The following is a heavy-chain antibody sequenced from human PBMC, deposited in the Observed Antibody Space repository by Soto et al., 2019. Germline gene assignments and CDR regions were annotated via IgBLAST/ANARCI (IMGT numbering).Heavy chain of an antibody. Sequence: PSETLSLTCTVSAGSISSSSYYWGWIRQPPGKGLEWIGSIYYSGSTYYNPSLKSRVTISVDTSKNQFSLKLSSVTAADTAVYYCARHYYDSSGYRNWFDPWGQGTLVTVSS. V-gene: IGHV4-39*01. D-gene: IGHD3-22*01. CDR2: IYYSGST. J-gene: IGHJ5*02. CDR3: ARHYYDSSGYRNWFDP. CDR1: AGSISSSSYY.